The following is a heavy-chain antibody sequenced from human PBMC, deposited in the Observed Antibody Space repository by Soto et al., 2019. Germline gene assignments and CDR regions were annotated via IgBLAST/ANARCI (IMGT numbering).Heavy chain of an antibody. CDR3: ARVERGTATTVVDAFDI. CDR2: MSHSGGT. V-gene: IGHV4-34*01. CDR1: GGSVSSGSYY. D-gene: IGHD1-1*01. Sequence: QVQLQQWGAGLLKPSETLSLTCAVYGGSVSSGSYYWSWIRQPPGKGLEWIGEMSHSGGTHFNPSLKCRVTISVDTSKNQFSLKMSFVTAADTALYYCARVERGTATTVVDAFDIWGPGTMVTVSS. J-gene: IGHJ3*02.